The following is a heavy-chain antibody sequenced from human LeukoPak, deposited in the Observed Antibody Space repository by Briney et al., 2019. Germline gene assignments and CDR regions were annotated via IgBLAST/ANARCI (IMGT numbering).Heavy chain of an antibody. CDR2: ISAYNGNT. Sequence: GASVKVSCKASGYTFTSYGISWVRQAPGQGLEWMGWISAYNGNTNYAQKLQGRVTMTTDTSTSTVYMELRSLRSDDTAVYYCARRRRDGYNYNYYYYMDVWGKGTTVTVSS. V-gene: IGHV1-18*01. CDR1: GYTFTSYG. J-gene: IGHJ6*03. D-gene: IGHD5-24*01. CDR3: ARRRRDGYNYNYYYYMDV.